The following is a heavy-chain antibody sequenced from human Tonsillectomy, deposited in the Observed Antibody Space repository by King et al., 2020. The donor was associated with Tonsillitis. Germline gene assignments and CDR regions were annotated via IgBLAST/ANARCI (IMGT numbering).Heavy chain of an antibody. CDR1: GFTFSSYN. CDR2: ISSSSNYR. J-gene: IGHJ4*02. D-gene: IGHD2-21*02. CDR3: ARAVAVTAIDFGY. Sequence: VQLVESGGGLVKPGGSLRLSCAASGFTFSSYNMNWVRQAPGKGLEWVSSISSSSNYRYYADAVKGRFTISRDNAKNSLYLQMNSLRAEDTAVYYCARAVAVTAIDFGYWGQGTLVTVSS. V-gene: IGHV3-21*01.